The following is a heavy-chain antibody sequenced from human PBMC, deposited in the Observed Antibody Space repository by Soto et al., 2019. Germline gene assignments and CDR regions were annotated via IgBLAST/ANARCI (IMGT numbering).Heavy chain of an antibody. J-gene: IGHJ4*02. CDR1: GGSISSYY. Sequence: SETLSLTCTVSGGSISSYYWSWIRQPPGKGLEWIGYIYYSGSTNYNPSLKSRVTISVDTSKNQFSLKLSSVTAADTAVYYCAREAGYSYDKYFDYWGQGTLVTVSS. CDR2: IYYSGST. CDR3: AREAGYSYDKYFDY. V-gene: IGHV4-59*01. D-gene: IGHD5-18*01.